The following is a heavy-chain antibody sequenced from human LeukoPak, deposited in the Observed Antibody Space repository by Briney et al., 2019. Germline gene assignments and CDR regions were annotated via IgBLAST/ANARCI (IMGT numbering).Heavy chain of an antibody. V-gene: IGHV3-66*04. Sequence: GGSLRLSCAASGFTVSSNCMSWVRQAPGKGLEWVSVIYSGGSTYYADSVKGRFTISRDNSKNTLYLQMNSLRAEDTAVYYCAKLNVDTAASSDYWGQGTLVTVSS. CDR2: IYSGGST. CDR1: GFTVSSNC. CDR3: AKLNVDTAASSDY. D-gene: IGHD5-18*01. J-gene: IGHJ4*02.